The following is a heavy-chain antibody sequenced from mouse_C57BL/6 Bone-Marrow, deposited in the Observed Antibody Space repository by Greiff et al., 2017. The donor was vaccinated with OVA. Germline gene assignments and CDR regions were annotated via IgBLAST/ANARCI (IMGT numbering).Heavy chain of an antibody. Sequence: VQLQESGAELVRPGTSVKMSCKASGYTFTNYWIGWAKQRPGHGLEWIGDIYPGGGYTNYNEKFKGKATLTADKSSSTAYMQFSSLTSEDSAIYYCARDYGSSYGYFDVWGTGNTVTVSS. CDR3: ARDYGSSYGYFDV. D-gene: IGHD1-1*01. J-gene: IGHJ1*03. V-gene: IGHV1-63*01. CDR1: GYTFTNYW. CDR2: IYPGGGYT.